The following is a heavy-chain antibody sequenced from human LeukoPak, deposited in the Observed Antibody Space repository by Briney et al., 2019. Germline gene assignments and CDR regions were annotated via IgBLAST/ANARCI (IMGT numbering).Heavy chain of an antibody. Sequence: PSETLSLTCTVSGGSISSYYWSWIRQPPGKGLEWIGYIYYSGSTNYNPSLKSRVTISVDTSKNQFSLKLSSVTAADTAVYYCASRYYGSGSYYDFDYWGQGTLVTVSS. CDR1: GGSISSYY. V-gene: IGHV4-59*12. J-gene: IGHJ4*02. CDR3: ASRYYGSGSYYDFDY. D-gene: IGHD3-10*01. CDR2: IYYSGST.